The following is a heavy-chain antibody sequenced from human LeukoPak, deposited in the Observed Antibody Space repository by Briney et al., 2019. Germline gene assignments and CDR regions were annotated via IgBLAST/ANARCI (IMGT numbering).Heavy chain of an antibody. CDR1: GFTFSSYA. D-gene: IGHD6-19*01. V-gene: IGHV3-23*01. J-gene: IGHJ4*02. CDR2: ISGSGGST. Sequence: PGGSLRLSCAASGFTFSSYAMSWVRQAPGKGLEWVSAISGSGGSTYYADSVKGRFTISRDNSKNTLYLQMNSLRAEDTAVYYCAKGGDSSGYLRYFDYWGQGTLVTVSS. CDR3: AKGGDSSGYLRYFDY.